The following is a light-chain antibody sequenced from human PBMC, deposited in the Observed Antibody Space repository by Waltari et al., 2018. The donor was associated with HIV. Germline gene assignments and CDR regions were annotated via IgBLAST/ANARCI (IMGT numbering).Light chain of an antibody. J-gene: IGLJ2*01. CDR3: QSGDNKLTSVF. Sequence: SSELTQPPSVSVSPGQTVRITCSGDALPTQYTTWYPQKPGQPPVLVMYKDTQRSSGTPERFSGSSSGTTVTLTITAVRAEDEAYYYCQSGDNKLTSVFFGGGTRLTVL. CDR1: ALPTQY. V-gene: IGLV3-25*03. CDR2: KDT.